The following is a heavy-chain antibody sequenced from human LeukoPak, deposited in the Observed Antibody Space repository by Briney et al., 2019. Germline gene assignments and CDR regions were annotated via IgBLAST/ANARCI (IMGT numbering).Heavy chain of an antibody. J-gene: IGHJ3*02. Sequence: GGSLRLSCAASGFTFNIYSMNWVRQAPGKGLEWVSPISGTSNYIYYADSVKSRFTTSRDNAKNSLYLHMNSLRAEDTAVYYCARGLKLWSPGDAFDIWGQGTMVTVSS. CDR2: ISGTSNYI. V-gene: IGHV3-21*01. CDR1: GFTFNIYS. CDR3: ARGLKLWSPGDAFDI. D-gene: IGHD5-18*01.